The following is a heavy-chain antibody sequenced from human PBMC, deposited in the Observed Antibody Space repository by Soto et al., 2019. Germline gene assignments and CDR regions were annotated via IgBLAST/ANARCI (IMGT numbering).Heavy chain of an antibody. CDR2: ISWDGGSI. V-gene: IGHV3-43*01. D-gene: IGHD2-15*01. CDR3: AKEGNGGSSLDS. CDR1: GFKFDDYM. Sequence: GGSLRLSCEASGFKFDDYMMHWVRQAPGKGLEWISLISWDGGSIDYADSIKGRFTVSRDNSKTSLYLHMDSLTSDDTATYFCAKEGNGGSSLDSWGQGTLVTVSS. J-gene: IGHJ5*01.